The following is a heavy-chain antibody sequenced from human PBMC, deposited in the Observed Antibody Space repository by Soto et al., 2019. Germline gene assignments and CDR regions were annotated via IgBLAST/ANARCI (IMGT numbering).Heavy chain of an antibody. V-gene: IGHV1-3*01. CDR3: ARDHPHSYGIYYFDY. J-gene: IGHJ4*02. D-gene: IGHD5-18*01. CDR1: GYTFTIYA. Sequence: ASVKVSCKASGYTFTIYAIHWVRQAPGQRLEWMGWINAVNGKTKYSQKFQGRVTIAGDTSASTAYMELSSLRSEDTAVYYCARDHPHSYGIYYFDYWGQGTLVTVSS. CDR2: INAVNGKT.